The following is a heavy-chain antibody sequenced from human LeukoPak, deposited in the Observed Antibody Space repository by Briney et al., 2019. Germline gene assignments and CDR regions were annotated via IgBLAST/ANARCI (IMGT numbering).Heavy chain of an antibody. D-gene: IGHD3-9*01. CDR1: GYTFTSYG. CDR3: AREVPTTSYDILTGYINPNFDY. Sequence: ASVKVSCKASGYTFTSYGISWVRQAPGQGLEWMGWISAYNGNTNYAQKLQGRVTMTTDTSTSTAYMELRSLRSGDTAVYYCAREVPTTSYDILTGYINPNFDYWGQGTLVTVSS. J-gene: IGHJ4*02. V-gene: IGHV1-18*01. CDR2: ISAYNGNT.